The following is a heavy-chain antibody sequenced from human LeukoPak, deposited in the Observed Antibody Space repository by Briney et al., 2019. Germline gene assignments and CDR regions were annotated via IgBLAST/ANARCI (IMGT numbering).Heavy chain of an antibody. V-gene: IGHV4-39*02. D-gene: IGHD1-14*01. Sequence: SETLSLTCTVSGGSISSSSYYWGWIRQPPGKGLEWIGSIYYSGSTYYNPSLKSRVTISVDTSKNQFSLKLSSVTAADTAVYYCARDPRDRYYYDNWGQGTLVTVSS. CDR3: ARDPRDRYYYDN. J-gene: IGHJ4*02. CDR1: GGSISSSSYY. CDR2: IYYSGST.